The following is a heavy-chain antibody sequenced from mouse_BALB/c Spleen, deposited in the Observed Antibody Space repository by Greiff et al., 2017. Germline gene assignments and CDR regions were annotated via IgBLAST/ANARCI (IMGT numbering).Heavy chain of an antibody. CDR3: GRHYDYDGAWFAY. V-gene: IGHV1-37*01. CDR1: GYSFTGYF. D-gene: IGHD2-4*01. CDR2: INPYNGDT. Sequence: VHVKQSGPELVKPGASVKISCKASGYSFTGYFMNWVKQSHGKSLKWIGRINPYNGDTFYNQKFKGKATLTVDKSSSTAHMELLSLTSEDSAVYYCGRHYDYDGAWFAYWGQGTLVTVSA. J-gene: IGHJ3*01.